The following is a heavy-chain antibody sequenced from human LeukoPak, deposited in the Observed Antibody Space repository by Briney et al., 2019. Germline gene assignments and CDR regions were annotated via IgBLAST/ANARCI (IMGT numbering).Heavy chain of an antibody. V-gene: IGHV3-23*01. CDR1: GFNFSSDA. CDR3: AKGRTWYFGY. CDR2: VSGRGDGT. Sequence: AGGSLRLSCAASGFNFSSDAMSWVRQAPGKGLEWVSGVSGRGDGTYYADSVKGRFTISRDKSKNTLYLQMNSLRAEDMAVYFCAKGRTWYFGYWGQGTLVTASS. D-gene: IGHD1-14*01. J-gene: IGHJ4*02.